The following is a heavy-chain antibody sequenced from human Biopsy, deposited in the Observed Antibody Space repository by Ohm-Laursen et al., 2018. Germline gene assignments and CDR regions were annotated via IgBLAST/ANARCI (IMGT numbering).Heavy chain of an antibody. D-gene: IGHD1-26*01. J-gene: IGHJ3*02. CDR1: GDSLNNYY. CDR2: IYASGSP. Sequence: SETLSLTRTVSGDSLNNYYWSWIRQPAGKGLEWIGRIYASGSPNYNLSLESRVTMSVGTSKNQFSLNLRSVTAADTAVYYCARGTGRYYVYGAFDIWGQGTVVTVSS. CDR3: ARGTGRYYVYGAFDI. V-gene: IGHV4-4*07.